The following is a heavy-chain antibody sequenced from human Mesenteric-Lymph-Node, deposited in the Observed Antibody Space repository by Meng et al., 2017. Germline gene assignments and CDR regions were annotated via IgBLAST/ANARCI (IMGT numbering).Heavy chain of an antibody. CDR2: IFSNDEK. J-gene: IGHJ3*02. D-gene: IGHD2-21*02. V-gene: IGHV2-26*01. CDR1: GFSLSNARMG. Sequence: SGPTLVKPTETLTLTCTVSGFSLSNARMGVSWIRQPPGKALEWLAHIFSNDEKSYSTSLKSRLTISKDTSKSQVVLTMTNMDPVDTATYYCARIGEYCGGDCYSSRGWYDAFDIWGQGTMVTVSS. CDR3: ARIGEYCGGDCYSSRGWYDAFDI.